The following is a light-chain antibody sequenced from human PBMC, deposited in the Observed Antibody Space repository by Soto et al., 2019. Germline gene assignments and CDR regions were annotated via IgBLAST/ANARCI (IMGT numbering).Light chain of an antibody. CDR1: QSVSSSY. J-gene: IGKJ1*01. CDR2: GAS. V-gene: IGKV3-20*01. Sequence: EIVLTQSPGTLSLSPGERATLSCRASQSVSSSYLAWYQHKPGQAPRLLIYGASSRATGIPDRFSGSGSGTDFTLPISRLEPEDFAVYYCQQYGSSSWTFGQGTKVDVK. CDR3: QQYGSSSWT.